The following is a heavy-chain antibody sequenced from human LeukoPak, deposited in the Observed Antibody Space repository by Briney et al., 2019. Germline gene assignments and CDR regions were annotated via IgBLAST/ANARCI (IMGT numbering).Heavy chain of an antibody. J-gene: IGHJ4*02. CDR3: ATYHDTSGCSHLDY. V-gene: IGHV3-15*01. CDR2: IKSKTDGGTT. Sequence: GGSLRLSCAASGFTFNNVWMTWVRQAPGKGLEWVGRIKSKTDGGTTDYAAPVKGRFTISRDDSKNTLYLQMSSLKTEDTAVYYCATYHDTSGCSHLDYWGQGTLVTVSS. D-gene: IGHD3-22*01. CDR1: GFTFNNVW.